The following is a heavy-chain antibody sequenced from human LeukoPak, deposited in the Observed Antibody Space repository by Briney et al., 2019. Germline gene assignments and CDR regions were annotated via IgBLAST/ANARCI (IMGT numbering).Heavy chain of an antibody. CDR1: GYTFTGYY. CDR2: INPNSGGT. V-gene: IGHV1-2*06. CDR3: ARDLVQRGNYYDSSGPLDY. J-gene: IGHJ4*02. Sequence: ASVKVSCKASGYTFTGYYMHGVRQAPGRGLEWMGRINPNSGGTNYAQKFQGRVTMTRDTSISTAYMELSRLRSDDTAVYYCARDLVQRGNYYDSSGPLDYWGQGTLVTVSS. D-gene: IGHD3-22*01.